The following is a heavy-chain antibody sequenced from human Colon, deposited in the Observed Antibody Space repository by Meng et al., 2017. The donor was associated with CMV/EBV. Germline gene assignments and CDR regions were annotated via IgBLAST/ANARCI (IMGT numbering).Heavy chain of an antibody. CDR2: VYYTGTT. V-gene: IGHV4-39*07. CDR1: GGSINSSPYY. D-gene: IGHD2/OR15-2a*01. CDR3: ARGEGGVVIVPPAY. Sequence: SETLSLTCIVSGGSINSSPYYWGWIRQSPGKGLEWIGGVYYTGTTIYNPSLKSRVTLSTDTSKNQFSLRLSSVTAADTAVYYCARGEGGVVIVPPAYWGQGTLVTVSS. J-gene: IGHJ4*02.